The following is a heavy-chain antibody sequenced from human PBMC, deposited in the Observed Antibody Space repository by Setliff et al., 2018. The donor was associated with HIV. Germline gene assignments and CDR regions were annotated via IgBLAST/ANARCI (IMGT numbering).Heavy chain of an antibody. D-gene: IGHD6-13*01. J-gene: IGHJ6*02. Sequence: PGGSLRLSCAASGFTFSSYAMSWVRQAPGKGLEWVSYISSSGSTIYYADSVKGRFTISRDNAKNSLYLQMNSLRAEDTAVYYCARGEYSSSWYGAYYYYGMDVWGQGTTVTVSS. V-gene: IGHV3-48*03. CDR3: ARGEYSSSWYGAYYYYGMDV. CDR2: ISSSGSTI. CDR1: GFTFSSYA.